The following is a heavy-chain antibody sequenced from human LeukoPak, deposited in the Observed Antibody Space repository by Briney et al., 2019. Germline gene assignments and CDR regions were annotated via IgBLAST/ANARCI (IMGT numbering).Heavy chain of an antibody. CDR1: GYSFTSYW. Sequence: GESLKISCKGSGYSFTSYWIGWVRQLPGKGLEWMGIIYPGDSDTRYSPSFQGQVTISADKSISTAYLQWSSLKASDTAMYYCAKLAAGRDGYNSLGYFDYWGQGTLVTVSS. D-gene: IGHD5-24*01. J-gene: IGHJ4*02. CDR3: AKLAAGRDGYNSLGYFDY. V-gene: IGHV5-51*01. CDR2: IYPGDSDT.